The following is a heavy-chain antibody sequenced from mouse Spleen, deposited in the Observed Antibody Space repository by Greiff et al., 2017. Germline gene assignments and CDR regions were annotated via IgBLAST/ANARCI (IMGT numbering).Heavy chain of an antibody. CDR2: IRSKSSNYAT. Sequence: EVMLVESGGGLVQPKGSLKLSCAASGFTFNTYAMHWVRQAPGKGLEWVARIRSKSSNYATYYADSVKDRFTISRDDSQSMLYLQMNNLETEDTAMYYCVREGVYYGNFYWYFDVWGAGTTVTVSS. D-gene: IGHD2-1*01. V-gene: IGHV10-3*01. CDR3: VREGVYYGNFYWYFDV. J-gene: IGHJ1*01. CDR1: GFTFNTYA.